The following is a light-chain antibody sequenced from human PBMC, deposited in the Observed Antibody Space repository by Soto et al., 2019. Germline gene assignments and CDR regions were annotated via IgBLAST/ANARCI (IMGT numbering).Light chain of an antibody. Sequence: DIQMTQSPSSVSASVGDRVTITCRASQGLGVWLGWYQQKPGKAPQLLIFGASGWQTGVPSRFSGSGSGTDFTLTISSLQPEYFATYYCQQAYSFPLTFGGGTKVEIK. CDR3: QQAYSFPLT. J-gene: IGKJ4*01. V-gene: IGKV1-12*01. CDR1: QGLGVW. CDR2: GAS.